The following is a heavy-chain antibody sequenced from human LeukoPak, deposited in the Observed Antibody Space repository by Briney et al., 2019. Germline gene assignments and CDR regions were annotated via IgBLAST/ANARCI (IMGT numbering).Heavy chain of an antibody. V-gene: IGHV3-21*01. CDR1: GFTFSSYS. D-gene: IGHD3-22*01. CDR2: ISSSSSYI. J-gene: IGHJ6*02. CDR3: ARDLWYDSRFMDV. Sequence: PGGALRLSCAASGFTFSSYSMNWVRQAPGKGLEWVSSISSSSSYIYCADSVKGRFTISRDNAKNSLYLQMSSLRAEDTAVYYCARDLWYDSRFMDVWGQGTTVTVSS.